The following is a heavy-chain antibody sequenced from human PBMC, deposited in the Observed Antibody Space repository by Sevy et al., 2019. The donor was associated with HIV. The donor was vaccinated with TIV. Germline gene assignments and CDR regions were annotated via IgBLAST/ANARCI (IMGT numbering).Heavy chain of an antibody. CDR1: GGSISSYY. CDR2: IYYSGST. Sequence: SETLSLTCTVSGGSISSYYWSWIRQPPGKGLEWIGYIYYSGSTNYNPSLKSRVTISVDMSKNQFSLKLSSVTAADTAVYYCARDSTMIDGAFDIWGQGTMVTVSS. V-gene: IGHV4-59*01. J-gene: IGHJ3*02. D-gene: IGHD3-22*01. CDR3: ARDSTMIDGAFDI.